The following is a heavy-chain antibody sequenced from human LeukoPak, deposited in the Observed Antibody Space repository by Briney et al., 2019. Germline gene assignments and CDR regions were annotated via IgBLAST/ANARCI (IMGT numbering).Heavy chain of an antibody. D-gene: IGHD5-12*01. CDR3: ARDRGDKVATMSDY. V-gene: IGHV1-18*04. Sequence: AASVKVSCKASGYTFTSYYIHWVRQAPGQGLEWMGWISAYNGNTNYAQKLQGRVTMTTDTSTSTAYMELRSLRSDDTAVYYCARDRGDKVATMSDYWGQGTLVTVSS. CDR2: ISAYNGNT. J-gene: IGHJ4*02. CDR1: GYTFTSYY.